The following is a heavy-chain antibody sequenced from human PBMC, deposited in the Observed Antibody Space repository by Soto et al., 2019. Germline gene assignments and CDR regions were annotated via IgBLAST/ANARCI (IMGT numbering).Heavy chain of an antibody. CDR2: ISGSGGST. D-gene: IGHD3-22*01. V-gene: IGHV3-23*01. CDR3: ARDPNYYDSSGYYYYYYGMDV. J-gene: IGHJ6*02. Sequence: GGSLRLSCAASGFTFSSYAMSWVRQAPGKGLEWVSAISGSGGSTYYADSVKGRFTISRDNAKNTLYLQMNSLRAEDTAVYYCARDPNYYDSSGYYYYYYGMDVWGQGTTVTVSS. CDR1: GFTFSSYA.